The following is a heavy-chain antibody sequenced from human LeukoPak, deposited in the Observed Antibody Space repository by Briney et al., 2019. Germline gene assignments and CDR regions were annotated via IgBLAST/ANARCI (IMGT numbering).Heavy chain of an antibody. J-gene: IGHJ4*02. CDR2: ISGSGGST. Sequence: GGSLRLSCAASGFTFSSYAMSWVRQAPGKGLEWVSAISGSGGSTYYADSVKGRFTISRDNSKNTLYLQMNSLRADDTAVYYCAKGDHILAKYSSSWYYWGQGSLVTVSS. D-gene: IGHD6-13*01. CDR3: AKGDHILAKYSSSWYY. CDR1: GFTFSSYA. V-gene: IGHV3-23*01.